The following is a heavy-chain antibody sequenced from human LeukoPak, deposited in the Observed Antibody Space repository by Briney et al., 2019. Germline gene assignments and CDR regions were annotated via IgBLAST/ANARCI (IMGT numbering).Heavy chain of an antibody. CDR1: GGTFSSYA. D-gene: IGHD5-24*01. CDR3: AVRQSPRDKGKWLQLSLGYYYYYMDV. CDR2: IIPIFGTA. Sequence: ASVKVSCKASGGTFSSYAISWVRQAPGQGLEWMGGIIPIFGTANYAQKFQGRVTITAGESTSTAYMELSSLRSEETAVYYCAVRQSPRDKGKWLQLSLGYYYYYMDVWGKGTTVTISS. V-gene: IGHV1-69*13. J-gene: IGHJ6*03.